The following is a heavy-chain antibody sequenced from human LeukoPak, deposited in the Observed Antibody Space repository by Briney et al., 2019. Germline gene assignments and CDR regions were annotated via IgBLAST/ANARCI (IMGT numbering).Heavy chain of an antibody. J-gene: IGHJ4*02. CDR1: GFTFSSYG. Sequence: PGGSLRLSCAASGFTFSSYGMHWVRQAPGKVLEWVAVISYDGSNKYYADSVKGRLTISRDNSKNTLYLQMNSLRAEDTAVYYCAKAPRYSSSWYVDYWGQGTLVTVSS. V-gene: IGHV3-30*18. D-gene: IGHD6-13*01. CDR3: AKAPRYSSSWYVDY. CDR2: ISYDGSNK.